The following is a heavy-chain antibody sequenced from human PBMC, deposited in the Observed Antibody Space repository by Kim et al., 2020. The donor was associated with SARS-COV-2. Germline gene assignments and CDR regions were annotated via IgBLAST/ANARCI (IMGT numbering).Heavy chain of an antibody. V-gene: IGHV3-23*01. Sequence: GGSLRLSCAASGFTFSGYGMSWVRQAPGKGLEWVSIISATGESTYYADSVKGRFTISRDNSKHTLYLQMSSLRGEDTAVYFCAKGSSSWYYPIFDYWGQGTLVIVSS. D-gene: IGHD6-13*01. J-gene: IGHJ4*02. CDR3: AKGSSSWYYPIFDY. CDR1: GFTFSGYG. CDR2: ISATGEST.